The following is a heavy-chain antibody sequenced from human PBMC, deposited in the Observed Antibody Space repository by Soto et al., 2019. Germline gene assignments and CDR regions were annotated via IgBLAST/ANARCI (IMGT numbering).Heavy chain of an antibody. CDR2: ISSSSSYI. J-gene: IGHJ6*02. CDR3: ARARGGPEYYYYYGMDV. Sequence: PGGSLRLSCAASGFTFNTYSMNWVRQAPGKGLEWVSSISSSSSYIYYADSVKGRFTISRDNAKNSLYLQMNSLRAEDTAVYYCARARGGPEYYYYYGMDVWRQGTTVTAP. V-gene: IGHV3-21*01. CDR1: GFTFNTYS. D-gene: IGHD2-15*01.